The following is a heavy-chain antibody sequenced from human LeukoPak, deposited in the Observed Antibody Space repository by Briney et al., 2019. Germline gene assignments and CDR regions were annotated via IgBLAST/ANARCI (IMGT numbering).Heavy chain of an antibody. D-gene: IGHD6-19*01. V-gene: IGHV4-59*08. CDR1: GGSISSYY. J-gene: IGHJ4*02. Sequence: SETLSLTCTVSGGSISSYYWSWIRQPPGKGLEWIGTIYHSGNTYYNPSLKSRVTISVDTSKNQFSLKLSSVTAADTAVYYCARYSSATVFDYWGQGTLVTVSS. CDR2: IYHSGNT. CDR3: ARYSSATVFDY.